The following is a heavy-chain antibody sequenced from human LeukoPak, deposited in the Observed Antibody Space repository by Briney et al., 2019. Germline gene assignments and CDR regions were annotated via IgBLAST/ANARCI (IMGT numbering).Heavy chain of an antibody. CDR1: GGSFSGYY. D-gene: IGHD1-26*01. CDR2: INHSGST. V-gene: IGHV4-34*01. J-gene: IGHJ4*02. Sequence: PSETLSLTCAVYGGSFSGYYWSGIRQPPGKGLEWIGEINHSGSTNCNPSLKSRVTISVDTSKNQFSLKLSSVTAADTAVYYCARWEGGSYYEFDYWGQGTLVTVSS. CDR3: ARWEGGSYYEFDY.